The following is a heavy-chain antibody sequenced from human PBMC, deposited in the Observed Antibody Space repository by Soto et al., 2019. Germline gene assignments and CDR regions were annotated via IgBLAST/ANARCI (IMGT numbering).Heavy chain of an antibody. Sequence: QEQLVESGGGVVKPGGSLRLSCTASGFCFSDYYMSWIRQAPGKGLECIAYISSSGNSIYYADSVKGRFTVSRDNAKNSLYLHMNSLTAEDTAMYYCVRDDDYGGTNNWFDPWGQGTLVTVSS. CDR3: VRDDDYGGTNNWFDP. V-gene: IGHV3-11*01. CDR1: GFCFSDYY. J-gene: IGHJ5*02. CDR2: ISSSGNSI. D-gene: IGHD4-17*01.